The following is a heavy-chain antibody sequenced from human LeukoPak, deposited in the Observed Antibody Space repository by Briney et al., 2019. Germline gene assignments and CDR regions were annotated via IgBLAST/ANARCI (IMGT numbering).Heavy chain of an antibody. Sequence: PSETLSLTCAVYGGSFSGYYWSWIRQPPGKGLEWIGEINHSGSTSYNPSLKSRVTISEDTSKNQFSLNVNSVTAADTAIYYCARAYLPVSNGSHSLFDPWGQGTLVIVSS. CDR1: GGSFSGYY. J-gene: IGHJ5*02. CDR3: ARAYLPVSNGSHSLFDP. D-gene: IGHD1-26*01. V-gene: IGHV4-34*01. CDR2: INHSGST.